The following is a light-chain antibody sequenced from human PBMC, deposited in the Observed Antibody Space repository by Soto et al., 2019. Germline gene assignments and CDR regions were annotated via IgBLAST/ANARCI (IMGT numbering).Light chain of an antibody. V-gene: IGKV3-11*01. J-gene: IGKJ5*01. CDR2: DAY. CDR3: QQRTNWHPET. CDR1: RSVSSS. Sequence: PWGRAPVCRSASRSVSSSLVWYQQKPGQAPRLLIYDAYNRATGIPARFSGSGSGTDFTLTISSLEPEDFAVYYCQQRTNWHPETFGQGTRLEIK.